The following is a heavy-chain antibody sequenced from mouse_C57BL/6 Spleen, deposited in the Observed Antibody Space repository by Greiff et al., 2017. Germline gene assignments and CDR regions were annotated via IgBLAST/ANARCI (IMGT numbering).Heavy chain of an antibody. Sequence: QVQLQQSGAELARPGASVKMSCKASGYTFTSYTMHWVKQRPGKGLEWIGYINPSSGYNKYNQQLKGKDTWTADKYSSTAYMQLSSLTSEDSAVYYGARRGIYYGFAYWGQGTLVTVSA. CDR1: GYTFTSYT. CDR2: INPSSGYN. CDR3: ARRGIYYGFAY. D-gene: IGHD1-1*01. J-gene: IGHJ3*01. V-gene: IGHV1-4*01.